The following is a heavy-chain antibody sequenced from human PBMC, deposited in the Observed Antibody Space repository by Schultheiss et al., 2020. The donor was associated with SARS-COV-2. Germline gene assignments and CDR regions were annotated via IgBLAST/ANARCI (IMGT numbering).Heavy chain of an antibody. J-gene: IGHJ6*02. CDR1: GFTFSSYW. Sequence: GGSLRLSCSASGFTFSSYWMSWVRQAPGKGLEWVSAISGSGGSTYYADSVKGRFTISRDNSKNTLYLQMNSLRAEDTAVYYCAKDLAGYTIFGVVINYYGMDVWGQGTTVTVSS. CDR2: ISGSGGST. V-gene: IGHV3-23*01. D-gene: IGHD3-3*01. CDR3: AKDLAGYTIFGVVINYYGMDV.